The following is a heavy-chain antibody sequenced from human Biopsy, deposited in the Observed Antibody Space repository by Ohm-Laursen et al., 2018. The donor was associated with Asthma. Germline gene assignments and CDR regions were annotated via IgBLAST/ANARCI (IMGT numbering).Heavy chain of an antibody. J-gene: IGHJ4*02. CDR2: ISYSGST. CDR1: GDSISSENW. V-gene: IGHV4-4*02. CDR3: ARDFVDSAMDYFDY. D-gene: IGHD5-18*01. Sequence: SDTLSLTCGVSGDSISSENWWTWVRQPPGKGLEWIGYISYSGSTNYNPSLKSRVTISVDTSKNQFSLKLSSVTAADTAVYYCARDFVDSAMDYFDYWGQGTLVTVSS.